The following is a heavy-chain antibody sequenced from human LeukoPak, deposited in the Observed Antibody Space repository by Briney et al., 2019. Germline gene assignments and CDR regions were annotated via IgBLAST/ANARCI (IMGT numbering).Heavy chain of an antibody. J-gene: IGHJ5*02. D-gene: IGHD3-16*01. CDR2: IYNSGNT. Sequence: SETLSLTCTVSGGSISSGSYYWSWIRQPPGKGLEWIGNIYNSGNTNYNPSLKSRVTISIDTSKNQFSLKVISVTAADTAIYYCARESGSYLWRSWLNPWGQGTLVTVSS. CDR1: GGSISSGSYY. CDR3: ARESGSYLWRSWLNP. V-gene: IGHV4-61*01.